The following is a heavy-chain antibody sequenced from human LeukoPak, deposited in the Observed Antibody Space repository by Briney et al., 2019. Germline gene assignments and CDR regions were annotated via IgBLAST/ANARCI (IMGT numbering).Heavy chain of an antibody. CDR2: IYYNGNT. V-gene: IGHV4-61*01. J-gene: IGHJ6*02. CDR1: GGSVSSGSYY. D-gene: IGHD1-26*01. CDR3: ARGRSNYYGMDV. Sequence: SETLSLTCTVSGGSVSSGSYYWSWIRQPPGKGLEWIGYIYYNGNTNYSPSLKSRVTMSVDTSKNLFSLKVSSVTAADTAVYYCARGRSNYYGMDVWGQGTTVTVSS.